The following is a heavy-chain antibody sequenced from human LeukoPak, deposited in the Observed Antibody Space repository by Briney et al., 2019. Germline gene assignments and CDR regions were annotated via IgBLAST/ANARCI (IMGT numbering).Heavy chain of an antibody. CDR1: GGSISSYY. Sequence: SETLSLTCTVSGGSISSYYWSWIRQPAGKGLEWIGYIYYSGSTNYNPSLKSRVTISVDTSKNQFSLKLSSVTAADTAVYYCARGGNVVVTEGYFDYWGQGTLVTVSS. D-gene: IGHD2-21*02. CDR3: ARGGNVVVTEGYFDY. V-gene: IGHV4-59*01. J-gene: IGHJ4*02. CDR2: IYYSGST.